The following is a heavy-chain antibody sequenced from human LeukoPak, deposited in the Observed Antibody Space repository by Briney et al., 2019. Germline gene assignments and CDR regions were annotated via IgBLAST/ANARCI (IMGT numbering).Heavy chain of an antibody. V-gene: IGHV3-48*01. J-gene: IGHJ4*02. Sequence: GGSLRLSCAASGFTFSSYSMNWVRRAPGKGLEWVSYISSSSSTIYCADSVKGRFTVSRDNAKNSLYLQMNSLRAEDTAIYYCARGLHSRLYDSSVYYPYWGQGTLVTVSS. CDR3: ARGLHSRLYDSSVYYPY. CDR1: GFTFSSYS. D-gene: IGHD3-22*01. CDR2: ISSSSSTI.